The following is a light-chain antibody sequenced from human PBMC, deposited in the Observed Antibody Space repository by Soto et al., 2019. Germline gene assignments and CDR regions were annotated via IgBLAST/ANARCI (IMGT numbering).Light chain of an antibody. J-gene: IGLJ3*02. CDR2: LEGSGNY. V-gene: IGLV4-60*02. CDR3: ETWDTNTRV. CDR1: SGHSSYI. Sequence: QSVLTQSSSASASLGSSVKLTCTLSSGHSSYIIAWHQQQPGKAPRYLMKLEGSGNYNKGSGVPDRFSGSSSGADRYLTISNLQFEDEVDYYCETWDTNTRVFGGGTKLTVL.